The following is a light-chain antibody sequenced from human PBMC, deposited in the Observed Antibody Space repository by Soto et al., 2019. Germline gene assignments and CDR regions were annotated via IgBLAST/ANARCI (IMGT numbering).Light chain of an antibody. CDR3: QQGYRTPFT. CDR2: AAS. Sequence: DIQMTQSPSSLSASVGDRVTITCRASESISNKLNWYQQKPGKAPALLISAASRLHSGVPSRFSGSGSGTDFTLTISNLQHEDFATYYCQQGYRTPFTFGPGNKVDIK. CDR1: ESISNK. V-gene: IGKV1-39*01. J-gene: IGKJ3*01.